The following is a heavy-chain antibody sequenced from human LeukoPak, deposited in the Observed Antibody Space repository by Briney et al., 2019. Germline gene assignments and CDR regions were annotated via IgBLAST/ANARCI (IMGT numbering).Heavy chain of an antibody. CDR2: IKQDGSEK. V-gene: IGHV3-7*01. Sequence: GGSLRLSCAASGSTFSSYWMSWVRQAPGKGLEWVANIKQDGSEKYYVDSVKGRFTISRDNAKNSLYLQMNSLRAEDTAVYYCARVGGSYYMDVWGKGTTVTVSS. J-gene: IGHJ6*03. D-gene: IGHD1-26*01. CDR1: GSTFSSYW. CDR3: ARVGGSYYMDV.